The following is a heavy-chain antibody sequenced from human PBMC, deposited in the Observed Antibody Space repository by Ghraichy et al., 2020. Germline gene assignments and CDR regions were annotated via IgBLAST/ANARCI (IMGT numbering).Heavy chain of an antibody. Sequence: SETLSLTCTVSGGSITSNSYYWGWIRQPPGKGLEWIGSIYHSGNTYYNPSLESRVTISVDTSKNQFSLKLSSVTAADTAVYHCARHVTSYSSGWYALGYYYGMDVWGQGATVTVSS. CDR3: ARHVTSYSSGWYALGYYYGMDV. V-gene: IGHV4-39*01. D-gene: IGHD6-19*01. CDR2: IYHSGNT. CDR1: GGSITSNSYY. J-gene: IGHJ6*02.